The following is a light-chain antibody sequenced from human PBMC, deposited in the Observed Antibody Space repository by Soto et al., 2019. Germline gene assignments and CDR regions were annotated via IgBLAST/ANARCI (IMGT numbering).Light chain of an antibody. CDR3: QQYDNWPWT. CDR2: GAS. J-gene: IGKJ1*01. CDR1: QSVSSSY. Sequence: EIVLTQSPGTLSLSPLEIATLSFMASQSVSSSYLAWYQQKPGQAPRLLIYGASSRATGIPDRFSGSGSGTDFTLTISSLQSDDFAVYYCQQYDNWPWTFGQGTKVDIK. V-gene: IGKV3-20*01.